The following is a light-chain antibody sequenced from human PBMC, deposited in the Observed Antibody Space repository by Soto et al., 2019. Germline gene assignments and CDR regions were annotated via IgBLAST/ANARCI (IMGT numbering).Light chain of an antibody. CDR2: RNN. CDR1: SSNIGSNY. V-gene: IGLV1-47*01. J-gene: IGLJ3*02. Sequence: QSVLTQPPSASGTPGQRVTIFCSGASSNIGSNYVYWYQQFPGAAPKLLIYRNNQRPSGVPDRFSGSKSGTSASLAISGLRSEDEADYHCAAWDDGLNGPVFGGGTKVTVL. CDR3: AAWDDGLNGPV.